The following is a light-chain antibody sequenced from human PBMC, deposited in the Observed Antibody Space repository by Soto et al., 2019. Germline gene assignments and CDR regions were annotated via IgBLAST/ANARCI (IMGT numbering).Light chain of an antibody. Sequence: IVLTQSPGTLSLSPGERATLSCRASQSVTSNYLAWYQQKHGQAPRLLIYGASTRASDIPDRFSGSVSGTDFTLTISRLEPEDFAIYYCQQYGTSPRITFGQGTRLDIK. V-gene: IGKV3-20*01. CDR2: GAS. J-gene: IGKJ5*01. CDR1: QSVTSNY. CDR3: QQYGTSPRIT.